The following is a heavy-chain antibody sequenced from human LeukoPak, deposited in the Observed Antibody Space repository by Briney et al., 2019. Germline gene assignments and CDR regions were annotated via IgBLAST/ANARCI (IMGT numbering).Heavy chain of an antibody. CDR3: ARDNSPLVFQDAFAV. CDR1: GFTFDDYG. CDR2: MNWRGGYT. V-gene: IGHV3-20*04. D-gene: IGHD2-21*01. Sequence: GGSLRLSCAASGFTFDDYGMSWVRQVPGKGLERVCGMNWRGGYTGYADAVKGRFTISRDNAKNSLYLQMNSLRAEDTALYYCARDNSPLVFQDAFAVWGLGTIVTVSS. J-gene: IGHJ3*01.